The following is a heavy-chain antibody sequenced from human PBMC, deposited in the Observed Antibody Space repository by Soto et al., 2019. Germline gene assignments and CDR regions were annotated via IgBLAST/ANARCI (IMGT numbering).Heavy chain of an antibody. Sequence: GSLLLSGAASGFTFSNYSMSWVRQAPGKGLEWVSFISNGGGATQYADSVKGRFIISRDNPKNSLYLQMNSLRAEDTAVYYCARWVRYRYLDYWGQGAPVPVSS. CDR3: ARWVRYRYLDY. D-gene: IGHD3-10*01. V-gene: IGHV3-21*04. CDR2: ISNGGGAT. J-gene: IGHJ4*02. CDR1: GFTFSNYS.